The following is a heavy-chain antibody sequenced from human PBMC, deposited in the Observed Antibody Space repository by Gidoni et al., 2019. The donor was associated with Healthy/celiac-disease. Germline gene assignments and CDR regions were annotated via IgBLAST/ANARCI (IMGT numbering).Heavy chain of an antibody. D-gene: IGHD3-16*02. CDR2: IRSKAKSYAT. J-gene: IGHJ4*02. CDR1: GFTFSRLD. V-gene: IGHV3-73*02. Sequence: EVQLVESGGGLVQPGGSLNLYCAASGFTFSRLDMHWVRLASGEGLEWVGRIRSKAKSYATAYAASVKGRFTISRDDSKNTAYLQMNRLKTEDTAVYYCTTPNYDYVWGSYRYESHWGQGTLVTVSS. CDR3: TTPNYDYVWGSYRYESH.